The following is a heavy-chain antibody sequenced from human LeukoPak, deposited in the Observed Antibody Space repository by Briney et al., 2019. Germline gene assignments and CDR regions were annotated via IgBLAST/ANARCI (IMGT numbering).Heavy chain of an antibody. D-gene: IGHD3-9*01. CDR3: AAEDDFLTGYYDFDY. Sequence: SVKVSCKASGFTFARSAVQWVRQARGQRPEWIGWIVIANGNTNYAQKFQERLTITRDMSTSTAYMELSSLRSEDTAVYYCAAEDDFLTGYYDFDYWGQGTLVTVSS. J-gene: IGHJ4*02. CDR1: GFTFARSA. CDR2: IVIANGNT. V-gene: IGHV1-58*01.